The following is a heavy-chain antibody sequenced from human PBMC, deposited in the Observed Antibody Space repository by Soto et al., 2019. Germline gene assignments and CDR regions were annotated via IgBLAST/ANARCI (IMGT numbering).Heavy chain of an antibody. V-gene: IGHV1-69*08. CDR1: GGTLSSYT. CDR2: VIPNLGVT. D-gene: IGHD2-15*01. CDR3: ARDKGYCSDTSCPDFDY. J-gene: IGHJ4*02. Sequence: QVQLVQSGAEVQKPGSSVKVSCKASGGTLSSYTFSWVRQAPGQGLEWMGRVIPNLGVTNYAKRFQGRFTIVADTSTSTADMELNSMRYEDTAVYYCARDKGYCSDTSCPDFDYWGQGTLVTGSS.